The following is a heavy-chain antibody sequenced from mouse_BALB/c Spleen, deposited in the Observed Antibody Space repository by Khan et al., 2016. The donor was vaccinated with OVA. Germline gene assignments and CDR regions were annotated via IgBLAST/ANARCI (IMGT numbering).Heavy chain of an antibody. V-gene: IGHV1-7*01. CDR3: ARMKGFAY. CDR1: GYTFTSYW. Sequence: QVQLQQSGAELAKPGASVKMSCKASGYTFTSYWMHWVKQRPGQGLEWIGYINPSTGYTESNQKFKDKATLTVDKSSSTAYMQLSSLTSEDSAVYCCARMKGFAYWGQGTLVTVSA. J-gene: IGHJ3*01. CDR2: INPSTGYT.